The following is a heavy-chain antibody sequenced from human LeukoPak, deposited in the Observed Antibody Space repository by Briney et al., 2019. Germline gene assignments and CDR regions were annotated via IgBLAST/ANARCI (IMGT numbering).Heavy chain of an antibody. J-gene: IGHJ6*04. D-gene: IGHD4-17*01. V-gene: IGHV1-69*06. CDR1: GGTFSSYA. CDR2: IIPIFGTA. Sequence: ASAKVSCKASGGTFSSYAISWVRQAPGQGLEWMGGIIPIFGTANYAQKFQGRVTITADKSTSTAYMELSSLRSEDTAVYYCARDAHDYGDPGPYGMDVWGKGTTVTVSS. CDR3: ARDAHDYGDPGPYGMDV.